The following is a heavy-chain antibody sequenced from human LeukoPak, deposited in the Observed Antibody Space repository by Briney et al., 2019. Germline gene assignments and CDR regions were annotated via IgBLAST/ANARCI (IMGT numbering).Heavy chain of an antibody. Sequence: GSLRLSCAASGFTFSSYAMSWVRQAPGKGLEWIGEINHSGSTNYNPSLKSRVTISVDTSKNQFSLKLSSVTAADTAVYYCARGYTSGSRPDFDYWGQGTLVTVSS. D-gene: IGHD3-22*01. J-gene: IGHJ4*02. CDR1: GFTFSSYA. CDR3: ARGYTSGSRPDFDY. CDR2: INHSGST. V-gene: IGHV4-34*01.